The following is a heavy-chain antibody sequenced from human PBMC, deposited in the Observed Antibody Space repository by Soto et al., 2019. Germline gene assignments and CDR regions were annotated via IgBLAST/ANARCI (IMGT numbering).Heavy chain of an antibody. CDR2: FEPEDGQP. V-gene: IGHV1-24*01. CDR3: ARGSGNSNAFDI. J-gene: IGHJ3*02. Sequence: ASVKVSCKVSGYTLTELSIQWVRQAPGKGLEWMGGFEPEDGQPKYAHKLQGRVTITRDRSASTAYMELSSLRSEDTAVYYCARGSGNSNAFDIWGQGTMVTVSS. CDR1: GYTLTELS. D-gene: IGHD6-19*01.